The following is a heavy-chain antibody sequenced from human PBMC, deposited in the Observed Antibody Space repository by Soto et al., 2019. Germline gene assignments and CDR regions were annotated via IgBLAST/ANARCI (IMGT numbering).Heavy chain of an antibody. Sequence: LRLSCTASGSTFTSYGMGWVRQAPGKGLQWVSTIRGDGGQTHYTDSVKGRFSISRDNSKNTVYLQMDSLRAEDTAMYFCARDVGLDSDDFFAYWGQGTQVTVSS. D-gene: IGHD3-9*01. CDR2: IRGDGGQT. CDR1: GSTFTSYG. V-gene: IGHV3-23*01. CDR3: ARDVGLDSDDFFAY. J-gene: IGHJ4*02.